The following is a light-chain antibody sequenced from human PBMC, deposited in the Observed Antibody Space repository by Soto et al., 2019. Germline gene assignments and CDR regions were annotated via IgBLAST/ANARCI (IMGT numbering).Light chain of an antibody. CDR1: SSDVGGYNF. CDR3: SSYAGSNIVV. J-gene: IGLJ2*01. V-gene: IGLV2-8*01. Sequence: QSALTQPPSAYGSPVQSVTISCSGTSSDVGGYNFVSWYQQHPGKAPKLMIYEVSERPSGVPDRFSGSKSGNTASLTVSGLQAEDEADYYCSSYAGSNIVVFGGGTKLTVL. CDR2: EVS.